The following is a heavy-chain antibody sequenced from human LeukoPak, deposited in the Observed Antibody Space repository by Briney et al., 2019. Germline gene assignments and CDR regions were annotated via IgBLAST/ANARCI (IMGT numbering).Heavy chain of an antibody. CDR3: AKAANLISPFDY. CDR2: ISWNSGSI. D-gene: IGHD4/OR15-4a*01. J-gene: IGHJ4*02. CDR1: GFTFDDYA. Sequence: GGSLRLSCAASGFTFDDYAMHWVRQAPGKGLEWVSGISWNSGSIAYADSVKGRFTISRDNAKNSLYLQMNSLRAEDMALYCCAKAANLISPFDYWGQGALVTVSS. V-gene: IGHV3-9*03.